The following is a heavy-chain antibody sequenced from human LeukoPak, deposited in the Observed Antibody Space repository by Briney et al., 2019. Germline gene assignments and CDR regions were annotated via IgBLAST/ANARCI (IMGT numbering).Heavy chain of an antibody. CDR1: GYTFTSYA. CDR2: INTNTGNP. J-gene: IGHJ5*02. D-gene: IGHD3-10*01. Sequence: ASVKVSCKASGYTFTSYAMNWVRQAPGQGLEWMGWINTNTGNPTYAQGFTGRFVFSLDTSVSTAYLQISSLKAEDTAVYYCARDLSMVRGVRTNWFDPWGQGTLVTVSS. CDR3: ARDLSMVRGVRTNWFDP. V-gene: IGHV7-4-1*02.